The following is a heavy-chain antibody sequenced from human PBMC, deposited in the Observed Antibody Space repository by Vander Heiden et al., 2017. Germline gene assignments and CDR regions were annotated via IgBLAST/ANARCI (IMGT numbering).Heavy chain of an antibody. CDR1: GGSISGSAYY. CDR2: IYYSGST. CDR3: ARHTEYSTSPEGRWFDP. J-gene: IGHJ5*02. D-gene: IGHD6-6*01. Sequence: QLQLQESGPGLVKPSETLSLTCSVSGGSISGSAYYWGWIRPPPGQGLEWIGSIYYSGSTYNNPSLKSRVTISVDTSKNQYSLKVRSVTAADTAVYYCARHTEYSTSPEGRWFDPWGQGTLVTVSS. V-gene: IGHV4-39*01.